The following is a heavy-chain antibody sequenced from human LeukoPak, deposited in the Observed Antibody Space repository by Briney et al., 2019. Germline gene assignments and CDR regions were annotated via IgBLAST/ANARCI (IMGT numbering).Heavy chain of an antibody. D-gene: IGHD4-23*01. CDR3: AKDYGGNKGLFDY. CDR2: IRYDGSNK. J-gene: IGHJ4*02. V-gene: IGHV3-30*02. CDR1: GFSFDNYG. Sequence: PGGSLRLSCVASGFSFDNYGMHWVRQAPGKGLEWVAFIRYDGSNKYYADSVKGRFTISRDNSKNTLYLQMNSLRAEDTAVYYCAKDYGGNKGLFDYWGQGTLVTVPS.